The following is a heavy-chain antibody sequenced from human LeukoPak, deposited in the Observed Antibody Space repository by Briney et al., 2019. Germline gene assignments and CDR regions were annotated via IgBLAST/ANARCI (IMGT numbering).Heavy chain of an antibody. CDR1: GYTFTTSD. CDR3: TTLYYYDSSGY. J-gene: IGHJ4*02. CDR2: MNPNSGNA. D-gene: IGHD3-22*01. V-gene: IGHV1-8*01. Sequence: ASVNVSCKASGYTFTTSDINWVRQAPGQGLQWMGWMNPNSGNAVYAQKFQGRVTMTEDTSTDTAYMELSSLRSEDTAVYYCTTLYYYDSSGYWGQGTLVTVSS.